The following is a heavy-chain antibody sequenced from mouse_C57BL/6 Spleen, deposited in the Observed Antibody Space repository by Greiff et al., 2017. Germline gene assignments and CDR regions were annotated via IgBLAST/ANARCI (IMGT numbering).Heavy chain of an antibody. CDR1: GYAFTNYL. CDR2: INPGSGGT. J-gene: IGHJ3*01. Sequence: QVQLQQSGAELVRPGTSVKVSCKASGYAFTNYLIEWVKQRPGQGLEWIGVINPGSGGTNYNEKFKGKATLTADKSSSTAYMQLSSLTSEDSAVYYCARDYGAADWGQGTLVTVSA. CDR3: ARDYGAAD. V-gene: IGHV1-54*01. D-gene: IGHD1-2*01.